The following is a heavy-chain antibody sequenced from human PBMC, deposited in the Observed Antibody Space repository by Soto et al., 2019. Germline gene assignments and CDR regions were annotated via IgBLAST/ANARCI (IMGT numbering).Heavy chain of an antibody. J-gene: IGHJ6*02. CDR1: GFTFSSYS. Sequence: EVQLVESGGGLVQPGGSLRLSCAASGFTFSSYSMNWVRQAPGKGLEWVSYISSSSSTIYYADSVKGRFTISRDNAKNSLYRQMNSLRDEDTAVYYCARDRDYYYGMDVWGQGTTVTVSS. V-gene: IGHV3-48*02. CDR3: ARDRDYYYGMDV. CDR2: ISSSSSTI.